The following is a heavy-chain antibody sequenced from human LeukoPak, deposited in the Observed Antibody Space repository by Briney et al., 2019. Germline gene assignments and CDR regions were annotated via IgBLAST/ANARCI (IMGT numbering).Heavy chain of an antibody. CDR2: IYYSGKT. D-gene: IGHD4-11*01. Sequence: SSETLSLTCTVSGGSISSYYWSWIRQPPGKGLEWIGYIYYSGKTYYNPSLKSRVTISVATSKNQFSLKLSSVTAADTAVYYCARSKGDYSNYLPPRNFDYWGQGTLVTVSS. V-gene: IGHV4-59*08. J-gene: IGHJ4*02. CDR1: GGSISSYY. CDR3: ARSKGDYSNYLPPRNFDY.